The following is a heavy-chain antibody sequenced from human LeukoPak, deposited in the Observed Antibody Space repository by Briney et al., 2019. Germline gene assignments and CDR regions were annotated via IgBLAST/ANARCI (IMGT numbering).Heavy chain of an antibody. Sequence: ASVKVSCKASGYSFTGYAMHWMRQALGQRPEWMGWINVDSGNTKYSEKFQDRVTITRDTSAGTAYVELSRLSSEDTAIYYCARDHRANGNFVSATTFDFWGQGTLVTVSS. CDR1: GYSFTGYA. D-gene: IGHD2/OR15-2a*01. J-gene: IGHJ4*02. CDR2: INVDSGNT. CDR3: ARDHRANGNFVSATTFDF. V-gene: IGHV1-3*01.